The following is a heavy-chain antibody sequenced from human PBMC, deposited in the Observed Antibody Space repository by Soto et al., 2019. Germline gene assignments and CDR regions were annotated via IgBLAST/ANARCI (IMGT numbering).Heavy chain of an antibody. Sequence: QVPLVESGGGVVQPGRSLRLSCAASGFTFSSYAMHWVRQAPGKGLEWVAVIWYDGTNFYYADSVKGRFTISRDNSKNTLYLQMNSLRAEDTAVYYCARDRRYSYGYYFDYWGQGTLVTVSS. V-gene: IGHV3-33*01. D-gene: IGHD5-18*01. J-gene: IGHJ4*02. CDR3: ARDRRYSYGYYFDY. CDR2: IWYDGTNF. CDR1: GFTFSSYA.